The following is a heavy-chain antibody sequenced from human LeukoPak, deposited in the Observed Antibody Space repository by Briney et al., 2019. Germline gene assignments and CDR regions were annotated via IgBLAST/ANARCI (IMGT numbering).Heavy chain of an antibody. CDR2: INHSGST. Sequence: SETLSLTCAVYGGSFSSYYWSWIRQPPGKGLEWIGEINHSGSTNYNPSLKSRVTISVDTSENQFSLKLSSVTAADTAVYYCVRGVVAAPPTLDYWGQGTLVTVSS. J-gene: IGHJ4*02. CDR1: GGSFSSYY. CDR3: VRGVVAAPPTLDY. D-gene: IGHD2-15*01. V-gene: IGHV4-34*01.